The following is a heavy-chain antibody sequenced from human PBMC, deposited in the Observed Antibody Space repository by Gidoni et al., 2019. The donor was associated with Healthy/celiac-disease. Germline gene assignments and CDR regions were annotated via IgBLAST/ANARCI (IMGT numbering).Heavy chain of an antibody. CDR2: ISSNGGST. J-gene: IGHJ6*02. CDR3: ARVGSGPYYYYYGMDV. D-gene: IGHD2-15*01. Sequence: EVQLVESGGGLVQPGGALRLSCAASGCTFSRYAMHWVRQAPGKGLEYVSAISSNGGSTYYANSVKGRFTISRDNSKNTLYLQMGSLRAEDMAVYYCARVGSGPYYYYYGMDVWGQGTTVTVSS. CDR1: GCTFSRYA. V-gene: IGHV3-64*01.